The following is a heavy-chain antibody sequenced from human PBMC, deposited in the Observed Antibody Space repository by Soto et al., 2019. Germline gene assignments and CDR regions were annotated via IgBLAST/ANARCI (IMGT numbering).Heavy chain of an antibody. D-gene: IGHD3-9*01. CDR2: ISWNSGSI. J-gene: IGHJ6*03. Sequence: GGSLRLSCAASGFTFDDYAMHWVRQAPGKGLERVTGISWNSGSIGYADSVKGRFTISRDNAKNSLYLQMNSLRAEDTALYYCAKDSRDRYYDILTGYYRVYYYYMDVWGKGTTVTVSS. CDR1: GFTFDDYA. V-gene: IGHV3-9*01. CDR3: AKDSRDRYYDILTGYYRVYYYYMDV.